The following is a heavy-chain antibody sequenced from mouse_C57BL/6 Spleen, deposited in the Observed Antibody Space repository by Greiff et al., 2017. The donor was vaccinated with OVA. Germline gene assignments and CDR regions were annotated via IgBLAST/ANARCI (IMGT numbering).Heavy chain of an antibody. CDR2: INPNNGGT. CDR1: GYTFTDYY. J-gene: IGHJ3*01. CDR3: ARGHYGSSPVAY. V-gene: IGHV1-26*01. Sequence: VQLQQSGPELVKPGASVKISCKASGYTFTDYYMNWVKQSHGKSLEWIGDINPNNGGTSYNQKFKGKATLTVDKSSSTAYMELRSLTSEDSAVYYCARGHYGSSPVAYWGQGTLVTVSA. D-gene: IGHD1-1*01.